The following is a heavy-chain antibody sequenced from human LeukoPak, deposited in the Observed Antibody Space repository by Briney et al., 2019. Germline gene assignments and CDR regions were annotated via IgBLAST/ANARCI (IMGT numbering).Heavy chain of an antibody. CDR1: GFTFSSYG. CDR3: AKNLLMRWPPGDALHI. J-gene: IGHJ3*02. V-gene: IGHV3-30*18. Sequence: GGSLRLSCAASGFTFSSYGMHWVRQAPGKGLEWVAVISYDGSSKFYADSVKGRFTISRDNSNNTLYLQMNSLRAEDTALYYCAKNLLMRWPPGDALHIWGQGTMVTVS. CDR2: ISYDGSSK. D-gene: IGHD4-23*01.